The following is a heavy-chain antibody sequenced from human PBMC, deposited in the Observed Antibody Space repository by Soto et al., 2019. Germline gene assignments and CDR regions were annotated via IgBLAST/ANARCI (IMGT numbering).Heavy chain of an antibody. CDR3: ARDDYGDYAYYYGMDV. Sequence: ASVKVSCKASGYTFTSYAMHWVRQAPGQRLEWMGWINAGNGNTKYSQKFQGRVTITRDTSASTAYMELSSLRSEDTAVYYCARDDYGDYAYYYGMDVRGQGTRVTVSS. J-gene: IGHJ6*02. D-gene: IGHD4-17*01. CDR2: INAGNGNT. V-gene: IGHV1-3*01. CDR1: GYTFTSYA.